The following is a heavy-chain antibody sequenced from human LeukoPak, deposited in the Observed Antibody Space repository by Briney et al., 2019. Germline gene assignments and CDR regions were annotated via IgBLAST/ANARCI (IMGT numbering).Heavy chain of an antibody. CDR3: ASQMRGDYGDYVGRYYFDY. V-gene: IGHV1-69*04. D-gene: IGHD4-17*01. Sequence: SVKVSCKASGGTFSSYAISWVRQAPGQGLEWMGRIIPTFGIANYAQKFQGRVTITADKSTSTAYMELSSLRSEDTAVYYCASQMRGDYGDYVGRYYFDYWGQGTLVTVSS. CDR2: IIPTFGIA. J-gene: IGHJ4*02. CDR1: GGTFSSYA.